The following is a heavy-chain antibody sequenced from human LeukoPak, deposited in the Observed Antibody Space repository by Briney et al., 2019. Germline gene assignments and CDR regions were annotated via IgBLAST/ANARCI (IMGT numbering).Heavy chain of an antibody. Sequence: SVKVSCKASGGTFSSYAISWVRQAPGQGLEWMGGIIPIFGTANYAQKFQGRVTITADESTSTAYMELSSLRSEDTAVYYCAREAPSVVTPRNMALDYWGQGTLVTVSS. V-gene: IGHV1-69*01. CDR3: AREAPSVVTPRNMALDY. CDR2: IIPIFGTA. CDR1: GGTFSSYA. J-gene: IGHJ4*02. D-gene: IGHD4-23*01.